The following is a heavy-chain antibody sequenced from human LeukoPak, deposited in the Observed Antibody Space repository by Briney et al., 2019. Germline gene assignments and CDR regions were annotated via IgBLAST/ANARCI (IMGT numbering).Heavy chain of an antibody. D-gene: IGHD2-15*01. Sequence: SETLSLTCTVSGGSISSGDYYWSWIRQPPGKGLEWIGYIYYSGSTYYNPSLKSRVTISVDTSKNQFSLKLSSVTAADTAVYYCARDTFHCSGGSCYSRTTGNWFDPWGQGTLVTVSS. CDR3: ARDTFHCSGGSCYSRTTGNWFDP. CDR2: IYYSGST. J-gene: IGHJ5*02. CDR1: GGSISSGDYY. V-gene: IGHV4-30-4*01.